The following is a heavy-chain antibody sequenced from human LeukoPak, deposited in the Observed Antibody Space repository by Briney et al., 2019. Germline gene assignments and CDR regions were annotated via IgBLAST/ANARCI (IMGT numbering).Heavy chain of an antibody. J-gene: IGHJ5*02. CDR3: ARGPIVGPTKGFDP. D-gene: IGHD1-26*01. Sequence: GGSLRLSCAASGFTFSSYEMNWVRQAPGKGLEWVSVIYSGGATYYADSVKGRFTISRDNSKNMLYLQMNSLRAEDTAVYYCARGPIVGPTKGFDPWGQGTLVTVSS. V-gene: IGHV3-53*01. CDR2: IYSGGAT. CDR1: GFTFSSYE.